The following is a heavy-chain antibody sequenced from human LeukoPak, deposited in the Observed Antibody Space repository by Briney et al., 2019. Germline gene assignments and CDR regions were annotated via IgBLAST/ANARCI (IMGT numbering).Heavy chain of an antibody. V-gene: IGHV1-2*02. J-gene: IGHJ3*02. D-gene: IGHD2-21*01. CDR1: GYTFTGYY. CDR3: ARDRSVVVIAPDAFDI. Sequence: ASVKVSCKASGYTFTGYYMHWVRQAPGQELEWMGWINPNSGGTNYAQKFQGRVTMTRDTSISTAYMELSRLRSDDTAVYYCARDRSVVVIAPDAFDIWGQGTMVTVSS. CDR2: INPNSGGT.